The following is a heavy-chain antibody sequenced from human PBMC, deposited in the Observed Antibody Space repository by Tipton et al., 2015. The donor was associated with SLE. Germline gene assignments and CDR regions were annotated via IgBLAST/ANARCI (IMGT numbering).Heavy chain of an antibody. CDR3: SRAYGGGDCYSGYYFDY. J-gene: IGHJ4*02. D-gene: IGHD2-21*02. CDR2: IILIFGTA. V-gene: IGHV1-69*01. CDR1: GGTFSSYA. Sequence: QSGPEVKKPGSSVKVSCKASGGTFSSYAISWVRQAPGQGLEWMGGIILIFGTANYAQKFQGRVTITEDESTSTAYMELSSLRAEDTAVYYLSRAYGGGDCYSGYYFDYWDQGTLVTVSS.